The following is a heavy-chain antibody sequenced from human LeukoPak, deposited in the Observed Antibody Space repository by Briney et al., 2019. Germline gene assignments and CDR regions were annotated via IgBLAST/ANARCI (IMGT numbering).Heavy chain of an antibody. D-gene: IGHD3-10*01. CDR1: GFTFSSYA. CDR2: ISYDGSNK. CDR3: ARGGQWFGETNYFDY. J-gene: IGHJ4*02. Sequence: GGPLRLSCAASGFTFSSYAMHWVRQAPGKGLEWAAVISYDGSNKYYADSAKGRFTISRDNSKNTLYLQMNSLRAEDTAVYYCARGGQWFGETNYFDYWGQGTLVTVSS. V-gene: IGHV3-30*04.